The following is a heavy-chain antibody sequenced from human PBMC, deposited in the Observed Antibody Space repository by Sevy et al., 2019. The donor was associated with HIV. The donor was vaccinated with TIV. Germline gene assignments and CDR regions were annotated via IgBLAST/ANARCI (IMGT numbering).Heavy chain of an antibody. CDR2: ISSSGSTI. V-gene: IGHV3-48*04. CDR1: GFTFSIYT. Sequence: GGSLRLSCAASGFTFSIYTLNWVRQAPGKGLEWVSYISSSGSTIYYADSVKGRFTISRDNAKNSLYLQMNSLRAEDTAVYYCAREDMATTRGPFDYWGQGTLVTVSS. CDR3: AREDMATTRGPFDY. J-gene: IGHJ4*02. D-gene: IGHD5-12*01.